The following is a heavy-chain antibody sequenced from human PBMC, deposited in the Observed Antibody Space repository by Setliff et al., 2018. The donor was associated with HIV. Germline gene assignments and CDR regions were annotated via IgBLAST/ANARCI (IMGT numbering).Heavy chain of an antibody. CDR2: NYTSGST. J-gene: IGHJ3*02. CDR3: ARGTYYYDSSGFRDAFDI. CDR1: GGSINSTSYY. D-gene: IGHD3-22*01. V-gene: IGHV4-61*02. Sequence: PSETLSLTCTVSGGSINSTSYYWNWIRQPAGKGLEWIGRNYTSGSTNYNPSLKSRVTISVDTSKNQFSLKLSSVTAADTAVYYCARGTYYYDSSGFRDAFDIWGQGTMVTVSS.